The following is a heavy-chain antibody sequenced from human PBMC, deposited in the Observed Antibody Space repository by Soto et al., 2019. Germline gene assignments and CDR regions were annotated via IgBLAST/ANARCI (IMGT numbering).Heavy chain of an antibody. J-gene: IGHJ4*02. D-gene: IGHD3-16*01. CDR3: ARGMGQPLDY. Sequence: QVQLVQSGAEVKKPGASVKVSCKASGYTFTIYDISWVRQAPGQGLEWMGWISTYNGNTNYAQRLQGRVTMTTDTPTSTAYMDLRGLRSDDTAVYYCARGMGQPLDYWGQGTLVTVSS. CDR1: GYTFTIYD. CDR2: ISTYNGNT. V-gene: IGHV1-18*01.